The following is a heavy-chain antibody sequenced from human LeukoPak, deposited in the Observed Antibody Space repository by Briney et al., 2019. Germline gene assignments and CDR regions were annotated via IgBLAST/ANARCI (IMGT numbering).Heavy chain of an antibody. D-gene: IGHD2-15*01. CDR2: ISGSGGST. V-gene: IGHV3-23*01. J-gene: IGHJ4*02. Sequence: GGSLRLSCAASGFTFSSSAMSWVRQAPGKGLEWVSSISGSGGSTYYADSVKGRFTISRDNSKNTLYLQMNSLRAEDTAVYYCAKDLGYCSGGSCHFDYWGQGTLVTVSS. CDR3: AKDLGYCSGGSCHFDY. CDR1: GFTFSSSA.